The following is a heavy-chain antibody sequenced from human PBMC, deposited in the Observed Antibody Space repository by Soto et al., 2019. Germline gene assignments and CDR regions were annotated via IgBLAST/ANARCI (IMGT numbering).Heavy chain of an antibody. Sequence: EVQLVESGGGLVKPGGSLRLSCAAYGFTFSRYGMNWLRQAPGKGLEWVASISSSTSYVYYADSVKGRFSTSRDNAKNILYLEMYALRTEDTAVYYCARDPSEGRVGNWFESCGQGTLVTVSS. J-gene: IGHJ5*01. CDR1: GFTFSRYG. V-gene: IGHV3-21*06. CDR3: ARDPSEGRVGNWFES. CDR2: ISSSTSYV. D-gene: IGHD2-2*01.